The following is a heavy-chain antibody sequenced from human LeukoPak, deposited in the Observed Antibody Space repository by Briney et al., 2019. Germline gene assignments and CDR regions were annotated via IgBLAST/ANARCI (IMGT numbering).Heavy chain of an antibody. CDR2: IVGSGYST. V-gene: IGHV3-23*01. J-gene: IGHJ4*02. CDR1: GFTFSSYS. D-gene: IGHD5-24*01. Sequence: GGSLRLSCAASGFTFSSYSMNWVRQAPGKGLDWVSAIVGSGYSTYYAASVKGRFTISRDNSKNTVYLQMDSLRAEDTAAYFCVRGRHYFDYWGQGALVTVSS. CDR3: VRGRHYFDY.